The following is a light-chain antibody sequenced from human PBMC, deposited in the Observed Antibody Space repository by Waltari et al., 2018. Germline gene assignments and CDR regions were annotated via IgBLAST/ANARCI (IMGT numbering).Light chain of an antibody. CDR3: QQYDRKPYT. Sequence: DIVVTQSPDSLAVSLGEKATISCKCSQSILYSAHSKNYLSLFQKKPGQPPKLLIYWSSPLESGVPYRFSGRGSGTEFSLTISGLQAEDVAVYYCQQYDRKPYTFVQGTNLEI. J-gene: IGKJ2*01. CDR1: QSILYSAHSKNY. CDR2: WSS. V-gene: IGKV4-1*01.